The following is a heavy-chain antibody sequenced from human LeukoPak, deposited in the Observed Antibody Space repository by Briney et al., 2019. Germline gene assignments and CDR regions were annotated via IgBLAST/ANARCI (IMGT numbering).Heavy chain of an antibody. J-gene: IGHJ4*02. CDR3: TRDQGE. CDR2: ISSRNTYT. CDR1: GFSLNEYY. Sequence: GGSLRLSCAVSGFSLNEYYMSWIRQAPGKGLEWVSYISSRNTYTSYADSVKGRFTISRDNAKNSLYLQMNSLRTEDTAMYYCTRDQGEWGQGALVVVSS. V-gene: IGHV3-11*06. D-gene: IGHD2-21*01.